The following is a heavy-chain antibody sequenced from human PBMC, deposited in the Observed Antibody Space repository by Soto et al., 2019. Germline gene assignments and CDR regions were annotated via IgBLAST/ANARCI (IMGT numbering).Heavy chain of an antibody. J-gene: IGHJ6*02. CDR2: INPSGGST. V-gene: IGHV1-46*01. CDR1: GYTFTSYY. D-gene: IGHD3-22*01. Sequence: ASVKVSCKASGYTFTSYYMHWVRQAPGQGLEWMGIINPSGGSTSYAQKFQGRVTMTRDTSTSTVYMELSSLRSEDAAVYYCAREGLITMIVVVRPYGMAVWGQGTTVTVSS. CDR3: AREGLITMIVVVRPYGMAV.